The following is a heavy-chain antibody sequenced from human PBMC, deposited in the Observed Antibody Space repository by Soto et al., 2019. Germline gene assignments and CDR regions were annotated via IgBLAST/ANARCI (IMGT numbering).Heavy chain of an antibody. Sequence: GGSLRLSCAASGFTFNTFTMTWVRQAPGKGLAWVAVIWYDGSNKYYADSVKGRFTISRDNSKNTLYLQMNSLRAEDTAVYYCARDRREELFPPNTGGSDFDIWGQGTMVTVSS. CDR3: ARDRREELFPPNTGGSDFDI. CDR1: GFTFNTFT. D-gene: IGHD2-21*01. J-gene: IGHJ3*02. V-gene: IGHV3-33*08. CDR2: IWYDGSNK.